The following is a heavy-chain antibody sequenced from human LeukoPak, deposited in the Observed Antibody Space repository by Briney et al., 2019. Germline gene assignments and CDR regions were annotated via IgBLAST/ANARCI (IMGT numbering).Heavy chain of an antibody. Sequence: GGSLRLSCGASGFTFRSYAMRWVGQAPGKGVEWVSCVSSSGGSTYYAVSVKGRFTISRDNSKNTLYLQMNRLRAEDTAVYYCAKVSGSGGTKYQPFDYWGQGTLVTVSS. J-gene: IGHJ4*02. CDR2: VSSSGGST. CDR3: AKVSGSGGTKYQPFDY. D-gene: IGHD2-15*01. CDR1: GFTFRSYA. V-gene: IGHV3-23*01.